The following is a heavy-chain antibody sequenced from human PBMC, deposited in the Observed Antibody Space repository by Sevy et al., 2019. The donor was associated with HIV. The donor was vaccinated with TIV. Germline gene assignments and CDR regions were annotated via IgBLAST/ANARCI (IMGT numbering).Heavy chain of an antibody. CDR3: ARPNSMASYTLDV. D-gene: IGHD3-10*01. CDR1: GGSISSSSYY. Sequence: SETLSLTCTVSGGSISSSSYYWAWIRQSPGKGLEWIGSIYYTGTTHSNPSLKSRVTISKDISKNQFFLRLRSVTAADTAMYFCARPNSMASYTLDVWGQGTTVTVS. V-gene: IGHV4-39*01. CDR2: IYYTGTT. J-gene: IGHJ6*02.